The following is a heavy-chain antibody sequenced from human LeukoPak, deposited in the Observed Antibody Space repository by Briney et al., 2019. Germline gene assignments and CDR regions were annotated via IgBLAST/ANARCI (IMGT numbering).Heavy chain of an antibody. CDR3: ARYSSARANWFEP. V-gene: IGHV4-31*03. Sequence: PSQTLSLTCTVSGGSISSGGYYWSWIRQHPGKGLEWIGYIYYSGSTYYNPSLKSRVTISVDTSKNQFPLKLSSVTAADTAVYYCARYSSARANWFEPWGQGTLVTVSS. D-gene: IGHD6-6*01. CDR2: IYYSGST. CDR1: GGSISSGGYY. J-gene: IGHJ5*02.